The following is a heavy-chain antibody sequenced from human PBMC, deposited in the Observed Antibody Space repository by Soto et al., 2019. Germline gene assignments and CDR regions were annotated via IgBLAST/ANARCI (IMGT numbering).Heavy chain of an antibody. CDR2: IYPGDSDT. CDR1: GYNFANYW. V-gene: IGHV5-51*01. D-gene: IGHD2-15*01. CDR3: VRLAGGLLAAIDY. Sequence: PGESLKISCEGSGYNFANYWIGWVRQMPGKGLEWMGLIYPGDSDTRYSPSFQGQVTISAGKSISTAYLQWSSLKASDTAMYYCVRLAGGLLAAIDYWGQGTLVTVSS. J-gene: IGHJ4*02.